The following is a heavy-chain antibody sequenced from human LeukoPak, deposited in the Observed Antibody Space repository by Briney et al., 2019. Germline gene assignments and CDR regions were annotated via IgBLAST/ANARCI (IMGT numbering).Heavy chain of an antibody. V-gene: IGHV3-66*01. D-gene: IGHD6-13*01. J-gene: IGHJ2*01. Sequence: GGSLRLSCAASGFTVSSNYMSWVRQAPGKGLEWVSVIYSGGSTYYADSVKGRFTISRDNSKNTLYLQMNSLRAEDTAVYYCAKMFLAAAGSWYFDLWGRGTLVTVSS. CDR1: GFTVSSNY. CDR3: AKMFLAAAGSWYFDL. CDR2: IYSGGST.